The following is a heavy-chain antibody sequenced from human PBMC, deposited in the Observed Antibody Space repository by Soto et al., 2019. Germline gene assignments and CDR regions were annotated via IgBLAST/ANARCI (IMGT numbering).Heavy chain of an antibody. CDR3: ATLSGSTLFDY. Sequence: QVQLVQSGAEVKKPGASVKVSCKASGYTFTSYYMHWVRQAPGQGLEWMGIIKPSGGSTSYAQKFQGRVTMTRDTSTSTVYMELSSLRSEDTAVYYCATLSGSTLFDYWGQGTLVTVSS. V-gene: IGHV1-46*01. J-gene: IGHJ4*02. CDR2: IKPSGGST. CDR1: GYTFTSYY. D-gene: IGHD3-22*01.